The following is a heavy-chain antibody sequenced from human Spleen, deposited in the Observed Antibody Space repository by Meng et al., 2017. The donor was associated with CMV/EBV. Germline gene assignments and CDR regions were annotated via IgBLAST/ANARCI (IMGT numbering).Heavy chain of an antibody. V-gene: IGHV4-34*01. J-gene: IGHJ4*02. D-gene: IGHD3-9*01. Sequence: SETLSLTCNVYGVSFSGYYWTWIRQVPGKGLQWIGEISQSGSTTYNPALKSRVTISLDTSKNQFSLNLNSVTAADTAVYYCARGHRAGYYYVVFDSWGQGTLVTVSS. CDR2: ISQSGST. CDR3: ARGHRAGYYYVVFDS. CDR1: GVSFSGYY.